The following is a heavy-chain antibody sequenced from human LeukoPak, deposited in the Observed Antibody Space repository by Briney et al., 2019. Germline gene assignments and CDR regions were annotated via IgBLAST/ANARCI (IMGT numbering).Heavy chain of an antibody. CDR1: GYTFTSYD. J-gene: IGHJ4*02. Sequence: ASVKVSCEASGYTFTSYDINWVRQATGQGLEWMGWMNPNSGNTGYAQKFQGRVTMTRNTSISTAYMELSSLRSEDTAVYYCARGKLASYYDSSGYPGGSYWGQGTLVTVSS. D-gene: IGHD3-22*01. CDR3: ARGKLASYYDSSGYPGGSY. V-gene: IGHV1-8*01. CDR2: MNPNSGNT.